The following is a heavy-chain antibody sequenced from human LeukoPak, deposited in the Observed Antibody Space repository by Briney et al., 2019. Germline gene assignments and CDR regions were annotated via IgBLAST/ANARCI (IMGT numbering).Heavy chain of an antibody. Sequence: ASGFTXKNYRMTXVRQAPGKGLEWVASMKDDGNEIQYVDSVKGRFTISRDNAKNSLYLQMNNLRAEDTAVYYCARSRATNDYWGQGTLVTVSS. D-gene: IGHD1-26*01. CDR1: GFTXKNYR. V-gene: IGHV3-7*01. J-gene: IGHJ4*02. CDR3: ARSRATNDY. CDR2: MKDDGNEI.